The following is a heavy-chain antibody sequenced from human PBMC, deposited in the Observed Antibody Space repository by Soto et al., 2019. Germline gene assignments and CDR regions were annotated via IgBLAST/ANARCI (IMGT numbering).Heavy chain of an antibody. CDR2: IDSAGTTI. Sequence: GGSLRLSCAASGFTFSDYYMSWIRQAPGKGLVWVSRIDSAGTTINYADSVKGRFIISRDNAQNTLYLQMDSLRVEDTAVYYCARGPPDYSTSGYVGDYWGQGALVTVSS. V-gene: IGHV3-74*01. CDR3: ARGPPDYSTSGYVGDY. CDR1: GFTFSDYY. D-gene: IGHD6-13*01. J-gene: IGHJ4*01.